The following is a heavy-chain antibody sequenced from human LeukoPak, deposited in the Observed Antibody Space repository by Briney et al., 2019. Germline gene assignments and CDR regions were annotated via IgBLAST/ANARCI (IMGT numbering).Heavy chain of an antibody. V-gene: IGHV3-66*01. D-gene: IGHD3-10*01. CDR3: TRASLVRAEDWFDP. J-gene: IGHJ5*02. CDR1: GFTVSSNY. CDR2: IYSGGST. Sequence: PGGSLRLSCAASGFTVSSNYMSWVRQAPGKGLEWVSVIYSGGSTYYADSVKGRFTISRDDSKNTLYLQMNSLRDEDTAVYYCTRASLVRAEDWFDPWGQGTLVTVSS.